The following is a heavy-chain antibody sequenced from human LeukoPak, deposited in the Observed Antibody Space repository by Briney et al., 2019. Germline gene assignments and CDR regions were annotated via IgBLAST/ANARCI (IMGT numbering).Heavy chain of an antibody. V-gene: IGHV1-2*02. CDR3: ARDLRTEFDY. Sequence: ASVKVSCKASGYTFTGYYIHWVRQAPGQGLEWMGWINPNTSATKYAQKFQGRLTVTRDTSISTTYMELSSLRSDDTAVYYCARDLRTEFDYWGQGTLVTVSS. CDR1: GYTFTGYY. D-gene: IGHD1/OR15-1a*01. CDR2: INPNTSAT. J-gene: IGHJ4*02.